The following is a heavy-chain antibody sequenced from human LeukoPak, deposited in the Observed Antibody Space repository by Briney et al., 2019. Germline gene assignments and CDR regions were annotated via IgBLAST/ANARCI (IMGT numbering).Heavy chain of an antibody. V-gene: IGHV4-39*07. Sequence: SETLSLTCTVSGGSISSSSYYWGWIRQPPGKGLEWIGSIYYSGSTYYNPSLKSRVTISVDTSKNQFSLKLSSVTAADTAVYYCARGLWFGDENPPYFDYWGQGILVTVSS. D-gene: IGHD3-10*01. CDR1: GGSISSSSYY. CDR2: IYYSGST. J-gene: IGHJ4*02. CDR3: ARGLWFGDENPPYFDY.